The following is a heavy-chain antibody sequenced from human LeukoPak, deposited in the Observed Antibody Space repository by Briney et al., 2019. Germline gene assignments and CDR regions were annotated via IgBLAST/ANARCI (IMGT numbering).Heavy chain of an antibody. Sequence: PSETLSLTCTVSGGSIRGYYWSWVRQPPGKGLEWIAYIYYSGSTNYNPSLKSRVTISLDTSKNQFSLKLSSVTAADAAVYYCAVGATHYYMDVWGKGTTVTVSS. CDR1: GGSIRGYY. D-gene: IGHD3-16*01. V-gene: IGHV4-59*08. CDR3: AVGATHYYMDV. J-gene: IGHJ6*03. CDR2: IYYSGST.